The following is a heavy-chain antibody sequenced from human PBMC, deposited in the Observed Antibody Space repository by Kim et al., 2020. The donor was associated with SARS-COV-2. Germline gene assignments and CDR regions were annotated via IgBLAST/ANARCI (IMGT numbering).Heavy chain of an antibody. Sequence: GGSLRLSCAASGFTFSSYTMNWVRQAPGKGLEWVSYISSSSSIMHYADSVKGRFTISRDTAKNSLYLQMNSLRDEDTAVYYCAGGHFDYWGQGSLVTVSS. V-gene: IGHV3-48*02. CDR2: ISSSSSIM. CDR1: GFTFSSYT. CDR3: AGGHFDY. J-gene: IGHJ4*02.